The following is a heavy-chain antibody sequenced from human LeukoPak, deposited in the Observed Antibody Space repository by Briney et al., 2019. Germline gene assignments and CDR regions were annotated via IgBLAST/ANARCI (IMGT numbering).Heavy chain of an antibody. Sequence: GESLKISCKVSGYSFTSYWNGWVRQMPGKGLEWMGIIYPGDSDTIYSPSFQGQVTISADKSSSTTYLQWSTLKASDTAMYYCARPYSTGWYPFDYWGQGTLVTVSS. CDR2: IYPGDSDT. CDR3: ARPYSTGWYPFDY. CDR1: GYSFTSYW. J-gene: IGHJ4*02. V-gene: IGHV5-51*01. D-gene: IGHD6-19*01.